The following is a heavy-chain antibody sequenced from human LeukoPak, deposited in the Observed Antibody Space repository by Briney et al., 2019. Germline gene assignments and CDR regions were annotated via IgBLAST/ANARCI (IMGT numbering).Heavy chain of an antibody. CDR2: IYSGGST. V-gene: IGHV3-66*01. CDR1: GFTVSSNY. J-gene: IGHJ4*02. Sequence: GGSLRLSCAASGFTVSSNYMSWVRQAPGKGLEWVSVIYSGGSTYYADSVKGRFTISRDNSKNTLYLQMNSLRAEDTAVYYCARDDSSGYYWYYFDYWGRGTLVTVSS. CDR3: ARDDSSGYYWYYFDY. D-gene: IGHD3-22*01.